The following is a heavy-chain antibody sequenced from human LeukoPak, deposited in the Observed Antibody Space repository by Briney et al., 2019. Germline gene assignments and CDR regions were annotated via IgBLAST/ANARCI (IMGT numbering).Heavy chain of an antibody. CDR1: GYTFTNYD. D-gene: IGHD3-10*01. CDR2: MNPNSGDT. Sequence: GASVKVSCKASGYTFTNYDINWVRQAPGQGLEWMGWMNPNSGDTTYAQKFQGRVTFTRDTSISTAYIELSSLRSEDTAVYYCARGLGSFGLRRDADYWGQGTLVTVSS. CDR3: ARGLGSFGLRRDADY. V-gene: IGHV1-8*03. J-gene: IGHJ4*02.